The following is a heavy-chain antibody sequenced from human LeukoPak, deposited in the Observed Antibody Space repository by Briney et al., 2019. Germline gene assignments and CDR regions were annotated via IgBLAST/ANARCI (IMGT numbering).Heavy chain of an antibody. J-gene: IGHJ6*03. CDR1: GGTFSSDA. V-gene: IGHV1-69*13. Sequence: ASVNVSCKASGGTFSSDAISCVRQTPGQRLEWMGGIIPIFGTPNYTQKFQVRVTITADESTRTAYMELSSLRSEDTAVYYCATADRYYYGSGGSPYYSYYMDVWGKGTTVTVSS. CDR2: IIPIFGTP. D-gene: IGHD3-10*01. CDR3: ATADRYYYGSGGSPYYSYYMDV.